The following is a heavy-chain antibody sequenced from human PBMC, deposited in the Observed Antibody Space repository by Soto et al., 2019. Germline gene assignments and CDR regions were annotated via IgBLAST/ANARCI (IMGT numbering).Heavy chain of an antibody. CDR3: ASGINLVVVPAALDY. D-gene: IGHD2-2*01. J-gene: IGHJ4*02. Sequence: SETLSLTCTVSGGSISSSSYYWGWIRQPPGKGLEWIGSIYYSGSTYYNPSLKSRVTISVDTSKNQFSLKLSSVTAADTAVYYCASGINLVVVPAALDYWGQGTLVTVSS. V-gene: IGHV4-39*01. CDR1: GGSISSSSYY. CDR2: IYYSGST.